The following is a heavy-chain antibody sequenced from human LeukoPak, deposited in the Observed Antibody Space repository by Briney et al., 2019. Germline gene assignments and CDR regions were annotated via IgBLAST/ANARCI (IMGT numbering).Heavy chain of an antibody. Sequence: PGGSLRLSCAASGFTFSSYWMHWVRQAPGKGLVWVSRINSDGSSTSYADSVKGRFTISRDNAKNTLYLQMNSPRAEDTAVYYCARGGSSSWNNWFDPWGQGTLVTVSS. CDR1: GFTFSSYW. D-gene: IGHD6-13*01. CDR2: INSDGSST. CDR3: ARGGSSSWNNWFDP. J-gene: IGHJ5*02. V-gene: IGHV3-74*01.